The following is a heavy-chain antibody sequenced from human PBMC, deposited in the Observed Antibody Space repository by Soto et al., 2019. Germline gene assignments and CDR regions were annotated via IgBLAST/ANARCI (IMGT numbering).Heavy chain of an antibody. CDR1: VYTLTGYY. CDR2: INPNSGGT. V-gene: IGHV1-2*04. Sequence: ASVTVSCRDSVYTLTGYYSHWVRQAPGQGLEGMGWINPNSGGTNYAQKFQGWVTMTRDTSISTAYMELSRLRSDDTAVYYCARARYYGDYPLDYWGQGTLVTVSS. D-gene: IGHD4-17*01. J-gene: IGHJ4*02. CDR3: ARARYYGDYPLDY.